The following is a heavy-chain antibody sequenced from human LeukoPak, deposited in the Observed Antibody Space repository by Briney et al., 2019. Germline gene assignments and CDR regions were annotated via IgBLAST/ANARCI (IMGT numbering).Heavy chain of an antibody. D-gene: IGHD2-2*01. CDR3: AKGDCSSTSCHFDY. V-gene: IGHV3-53*05. CDR2: IYSGGST. CDR1: GFTVSSNY. Sequence: GGSLRLSCAASGFTVSSNYMTWVRQAPGKGLEWVSIIYSGGSTYYAESVKGRFTISRDNSKNTLYLQMNSLRAEDTALYYCAKGDCSSTSCHFDYWGQGTLVTVSS. J-gene: IGHJ4*02.